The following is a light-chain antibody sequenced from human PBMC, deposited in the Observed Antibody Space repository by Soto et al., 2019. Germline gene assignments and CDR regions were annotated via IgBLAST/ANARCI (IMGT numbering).Light chain of an antibody. CDR1: QSISMW. CDR2: RSS. J-gene: IGKJ1*01. V-gene: IGKV1-5*03. CDR3: QEYNSDSRT. Sequence: DIQMTQSPSTLSASVGDRVTITCRASQSISMWLAWYQQKPGRAPKLLIYRSSNLETGVPSRFSGAGSGTEFTLTISSLQPDDLGTCVCQEYNSDSRTFGQGTKVEIK.